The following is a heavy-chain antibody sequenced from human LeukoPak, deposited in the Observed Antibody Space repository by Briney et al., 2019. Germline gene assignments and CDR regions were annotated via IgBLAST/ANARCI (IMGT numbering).Heavy chain of an antibody. CDR1: GNTLTEVS. CDR2: FDPANGGK. Sequence: APVKVSCKVSGNTLTEVSVHWVRQAPGKGLQWIGGFDPANGGKIYAQQFQGRVTMTEDTSTDTAYMELNSLRSEDTAVYYCVAEGCSGGICYPYFDLWGRGTLVIVSS. V-gene: IGHV1-24*01. J-gene: IGHJ2*01. CDR3: VAEGCSGGICYPYFDL. D-gene: IGHD2-15*01.